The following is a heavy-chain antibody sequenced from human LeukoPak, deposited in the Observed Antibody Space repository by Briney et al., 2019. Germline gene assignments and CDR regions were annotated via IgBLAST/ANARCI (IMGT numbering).Heavy chain of an antibody. CDR2: IYHSGST. CDR1: GGSISSGGYS. Sequence: PSETLSLTCAVSGGSISSGGYSWSWIRQPSGKGLEWIGYIYHSGSTYYNPSLKSRVTISADRSKNQFSLKLSSVTAADTAVYYCAGLGYCSGGSCYSWGDAFDIWRQGTMVTDSS. V-gene: IGHV4-30-2*01. J-gene: IGHJ3*02. D-gene: IGHD2-15*01. CDR3: AGLGYCSGGSCYSWGDAFDI.